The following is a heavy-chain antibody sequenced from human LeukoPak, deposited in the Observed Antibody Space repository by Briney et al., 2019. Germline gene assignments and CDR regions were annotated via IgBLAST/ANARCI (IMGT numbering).Heavy chain of an antibody. Sequence: SETLSLTCAVSDYSISSDYFWGWIRQPPGKGLEWIGNIYHSGSTYYNPSLKSRVTISVDTSKNQFSLNLSSVTAADAAVYYCARDYRGIRRAGHGFDIWGQGTMVTVSS. CDR1: DYSISSDYF. CDR3: ARDYRGIRRAGHGFDI. J-gene: IGHJ3*02. V-gene: IGHV4-38-2*02. D-gene: IGHD3-10*01. CDR2: IYHSGST.